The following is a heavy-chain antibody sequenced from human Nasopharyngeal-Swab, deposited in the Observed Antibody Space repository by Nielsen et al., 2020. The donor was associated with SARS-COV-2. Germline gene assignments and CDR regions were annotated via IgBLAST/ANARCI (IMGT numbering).Heavy chain of an antibody. CDR1: GYTFSSYW. J-gene: IGHJ5*02. CDR3: ARRGGFCSSTNCYGGWFDP. V-gene: IGHV5-51*01. D-gene: IGHD2-2*01. Sequence: GESLKISYQGSGYTFSSYWIAWVRQMPGKGLEWMGMIYPSDSDTRYSPYFQGQVTMSVDKSINTAYLHWSSLKASDTAMYYCARRGGFCSSTNCYGGWFDPWGQGTQVIVSS. CDR2: IYPSDSDT.